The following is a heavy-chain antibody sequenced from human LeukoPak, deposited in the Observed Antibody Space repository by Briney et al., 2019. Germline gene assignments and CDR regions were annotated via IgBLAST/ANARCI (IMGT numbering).Heavy chain of an antibody. V-gene: IGHV3-7*01. J-gene: IGHJ4*02. CDR3: AREDDWNYEDY. CDR2: INQDGSEK. CDR1: GFIFSNYW. Sequence: SGGSLRLSCAASGFIFSNYWMSWVRQAPGKGLEWVANINQDGSEKYYVNSVKGRFTISRDNAKNSLYLQMNSLRAEDTAIYFCAREDDWNYEDYWGQGTLVTVSS. D-gene: IGHD1-7*01.